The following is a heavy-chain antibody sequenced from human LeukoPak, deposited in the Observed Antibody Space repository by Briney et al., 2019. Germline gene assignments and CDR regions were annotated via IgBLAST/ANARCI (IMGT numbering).Heavy chain of an antibody. CDR2: VHYSGGT. J-gene: IGHJ4*02. Sequence: PSETLSLTCTVSGVSITTDYWGWIRQTPEKGLEWTGNVHYSGGTYYNPSLISRVTISVDRSRNQFSLKLTSVTAADTAVYYCARLSGFGGRKYIDYWGQGTLVTVSS. CDR1: GVSITTDY. V-gene: IGHV4-59*04. CDR3: ARLSGFGGRKYIDY. D-gene: IGHD3-10*01.